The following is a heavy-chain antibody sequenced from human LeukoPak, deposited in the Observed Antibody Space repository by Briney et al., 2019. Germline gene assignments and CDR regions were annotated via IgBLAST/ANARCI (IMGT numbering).Heavy chain of an antibody. CDR1: GGSFSGYY. Sequence: PSETLSLTCAVYGGSFSGYYWSWIRQPPGKGLEWIGEINHSGSTNYNPSLKSRVTISVDTSKNQFSLKLSSVTAADTAVYYCASGYSSSWYYYWGQGTLVTVSS. J-gene: IGHJ4*02. V-gene: IGHV4-34*01. D-gene: IGHD6-13*01. CDR3: ASGYSSSWYYY. CDR2: INHSGST.